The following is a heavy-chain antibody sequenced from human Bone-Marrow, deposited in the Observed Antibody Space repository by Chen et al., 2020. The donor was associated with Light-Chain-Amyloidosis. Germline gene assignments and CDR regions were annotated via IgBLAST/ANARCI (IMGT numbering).Heavy chain of an antibody. Sequence: EVQLVQSGGGLVQPGWSLRLSCSALGLAFDVFTVTWVRQAPGKGLEWVSVIRTTALGGPTDYAASVKGRFTLSRDDSKSIAYLHMSSLKTDDTAVYYCTAGYSYGLFSHWGQGTPVTVSS. CDR3: TAGYSYGLFSH. CDR1: GLAFDVFT. CDR2: IRTTALGGPT. J-gene: IGHJ4*02. V-gene: IGHV3-49*04. D-gene: IGHD5-18*01.